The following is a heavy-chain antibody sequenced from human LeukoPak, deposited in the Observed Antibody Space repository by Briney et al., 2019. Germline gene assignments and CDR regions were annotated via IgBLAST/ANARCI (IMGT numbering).Heavy chain of an antibody. CDR1: GLTFSGYW. V-gene: IGHV3-7*01. Sequence: GGSLRLSCAVTGLTFSGYWVTWVRQAPGKGLQWVANINQDASEKYYVESVKGRFAISRDNAKSSLYLQMSSLRAEDTAVYYCASYYYGSGTSLGYWGQGTLVTVSS. J-gene: IGHJ4*02. CDR3: ASYYYGSGTSLGY. CDR2: INQDASEK. D-gene: IGHD3-10*01.